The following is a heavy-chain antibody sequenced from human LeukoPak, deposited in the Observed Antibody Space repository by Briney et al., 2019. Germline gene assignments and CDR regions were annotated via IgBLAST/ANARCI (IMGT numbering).Heavy chain of an antibody. Sequence: ASVKVSCKASGYTFTGYYMHWVRQATGQGLEWMGWMNPDSGDTGYAQKFQGRVTMTRDTSISTAYMELSSLRSEDTAIYYCARGLGDYHTDWFPVSGYWGQGTLVTVSS. V-gene: IGHV1-8*02. CDR1: GYTFTGYY. CDR2: MNPDSGDT. J-gene: IGHJ4*02. D-gene: IGHD3-9*01. CDR3: ARGLGDYHTDWFPVSGY.